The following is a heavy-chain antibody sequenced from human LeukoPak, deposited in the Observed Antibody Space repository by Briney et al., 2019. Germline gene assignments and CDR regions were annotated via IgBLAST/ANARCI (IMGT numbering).Heavy chain of an antibody. Sequence: SQTLSLTFAISGDSVSSNSAAWHWLRQSPSRGLEWLGRTYYRSKWYNDYAVSVKGRISINADTPKNQFSLQLNSVTPEDTAAYYCARIEAGTYDRYHYGMDVWGQGTTVTVSS. J-gene: IGHJ6*02. CDR1: GDSVSSNSAA. CDR3: ARIEAGTYDRYHYGMDV. D-gene: IGHD6-19*01. V-gene: IGHV6-1*01. CDR2: TYYRSKWYN.